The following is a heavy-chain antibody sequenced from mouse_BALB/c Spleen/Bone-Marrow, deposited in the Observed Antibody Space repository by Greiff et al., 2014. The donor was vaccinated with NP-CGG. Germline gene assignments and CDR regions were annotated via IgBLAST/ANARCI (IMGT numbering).Heavy chain of an antibody. CDR2: ILPGSDST. Sequence: QVQLQQPGAELMKPGASVKISCKATGYTFSNLWIEWMKQRPGHGLEWIGEILPGSDSTKYHKKFKGQATFTADPSTKTVYMQLSSLTSEDSAVYYCARFRSYTMDFWGQGTSVTVSS. J-gene: IGHJ4*01. CDR1: GYTFSNLW. CDR3: ARFRSYTMDF. V-gene: IGHV1-9*01.